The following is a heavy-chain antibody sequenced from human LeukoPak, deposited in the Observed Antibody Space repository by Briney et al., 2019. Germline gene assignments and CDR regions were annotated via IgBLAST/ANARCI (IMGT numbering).Heavy chain of an antibody. CDR1: GGTISSYA. CDR3: AREMDSSGYHPGY. CDR2: IIPIFGTA. J-gene: IGHJ4*02. Sequence: GASVKVSCKASGGTISSYAISWVRQAPGQGLEWMGGIIPIFGTANYAQKFQGRVTITADESTSTAYMELSSLRSEDTAVYYCAREMDSSGYHPGYWGQGTLVTVSS. D-gene: IGHD3-22*01. V-gene: IGHV1-69*13.